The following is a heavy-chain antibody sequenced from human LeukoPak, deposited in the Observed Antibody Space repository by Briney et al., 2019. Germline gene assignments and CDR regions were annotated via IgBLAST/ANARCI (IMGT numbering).Heavy chain of an antibody. CDR3: TTDTVVVTAAFDY. CDR2: IRSKADGGTT. J-gene: IGHJ4*02. CDR1: GFTFSDAW. Sequence: GGSLRLSCAASGFTFSDAWMSWVRQAPGKGLEWVGRIRSKADGGTTDYAAPVKGRFSISRDDSKNTLYLQMNSPKTEDTAVYYCTTDTVVVTAAFDYWGQGTLVTVSS. V-gene: IGHV3-15*01. D-gene: IGHD2-2*01.